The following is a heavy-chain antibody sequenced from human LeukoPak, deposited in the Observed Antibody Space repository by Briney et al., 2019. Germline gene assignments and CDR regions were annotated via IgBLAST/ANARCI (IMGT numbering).Heavy chain of an antibody. D-gene: IGHD6-19*01. Sequence: PGGSLRLSCAASGFTFSSYSMNWVRQAPGKGLEWVSAISGSGGSTYYADSVKGRFTISRDNSKNTLYLQMNSLRAEDTAVYYCAKRYSSGWYFDYWGQGTLVTVSS. J-gene: IGHJ4*02. CDR1: GFTFSSYS. CDR3: AKRYSSGWYFDY. V-gene: IGHV3-23*01. CDR2: ISGSGGST.